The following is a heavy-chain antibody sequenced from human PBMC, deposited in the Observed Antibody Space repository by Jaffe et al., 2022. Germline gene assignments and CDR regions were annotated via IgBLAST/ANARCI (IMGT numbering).Heavy chain of an antibody. Sequence: QVQLQESGPGLVKPSQTLSLTCTVSGGSISSGSYYWSWVRQPAGKGLEWIGRIYTSGSTNSNPSLNSRVTISVDTSKNQFSLKLSSVTAADTAVYYCARAQFGWVNGYNRAGFDYWGQGTLVTVSS. CDR2: IYTSGST. CDR1: GGSISSGSYY. V-gene: IGHV4-61*02. J-gene: IGHJ4*02. CDR3: ARAQFGWVNGYNRAGFDY. D-gene: IGHD5-12*01.